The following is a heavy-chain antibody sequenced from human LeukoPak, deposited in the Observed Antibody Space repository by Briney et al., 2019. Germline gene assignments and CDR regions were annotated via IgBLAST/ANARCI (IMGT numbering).Heavy chain of an antibody. CDR2: IYYSGST. J-gene: IGHJ5*02. V-gene: IGHV4-39*06. Sequence: SETLSLTCTVSGGSISSSSYYWGWIRQPPGKGLEWIGGIYYSGSTYYNPSLKSRVTISVDTSKNQFPLKLSSVTAADTAVYYCARPTDDFWSGYFWFDPWGQGTLVTVSS. CDR1: GGSISSSSYY. CDR3: ARPTDDFWSGYFWFDP. D-gene: IGHD3-3*01.